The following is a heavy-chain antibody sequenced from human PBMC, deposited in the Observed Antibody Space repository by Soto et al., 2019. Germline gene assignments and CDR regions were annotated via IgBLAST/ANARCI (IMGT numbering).Heavy chain of an antibody. Sequence: GGSLRLSCAASGFTFNNSAMTWSRQGPGKGLEWVSAISGSGGSAYYADSVKGRFTISRDNSKNTLYLQMNSLRADDSGVYYCAKDPYSGVLVPVAIGFDPWGPGTLVTVSS. CDR1: GFTFNNSA. CDR2: ISGSGGSA. CDR3: AKDPYSGVLVPVAIGFDP. D-gene: IGHD2-2*01. V-gene: IGHV3-23*01. J-gene: IGHJ5*02.